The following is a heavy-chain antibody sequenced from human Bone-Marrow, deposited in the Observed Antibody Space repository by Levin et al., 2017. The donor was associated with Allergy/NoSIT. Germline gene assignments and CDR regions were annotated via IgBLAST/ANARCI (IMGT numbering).Heavy chain of an antibody. CDR2: ISGYGTST. J-gene: IGHJ4*02. V-gene: IGHV3-23*01. CDR3: AKGWLQFDYFDN. CDR1: GFSFSNYA. D-gene: IGHD5-24*01. Sequence: PGGSLRLSCAASGFSFSNYAMSWVRQAPGKGLEWVSTISGYGTSTFYPDSVRGRFTISKDNSKNMLYLHIDSLRVEDTAVYYCAKGWLQFDYFDNWGPGTLVTVSS.